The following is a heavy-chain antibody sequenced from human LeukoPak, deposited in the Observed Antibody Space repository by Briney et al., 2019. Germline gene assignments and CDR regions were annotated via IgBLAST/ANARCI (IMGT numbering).Heavy chain of an antibody. J-gene: IGHJ4*02. V-gene: IGHV3-53*01. CDR1: GFTVSNNY. Sequence: GGSLRLSCAASGFTVSNNYMSWVRQAPGKGLEWVSAIYSGGSTYYADSVKGRFTISKDNSKNTLYLQMNSLRAEDTAVYYCARDGPQAYYFDFWGQGTLVTVSS. CDR2: IYSGGST. CDR3: ARDGPQAYYFDF.